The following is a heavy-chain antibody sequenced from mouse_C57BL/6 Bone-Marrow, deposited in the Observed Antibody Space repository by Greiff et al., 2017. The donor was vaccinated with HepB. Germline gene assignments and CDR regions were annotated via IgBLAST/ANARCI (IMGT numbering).Heavy chain of an antibody. Sequence: LQESGAELARPGASVKLSCKASGYTFTSYGISWVKQRTGQGLEWIGEIYPRSGNTYYNEKFKGKATLTADKSSSTAYMELRSLTSEDSAVYFCARGIYDGYYFAYWGQGTLVTVSA. CDR1: GYTFTSYG. CDR3: ARGIYDGYYFAY. V-gene: IGHV1-81*01. D-gene: IGHD2-3*01. J-gene: IGHJ3*01. CDR2: IYPRSGNT.